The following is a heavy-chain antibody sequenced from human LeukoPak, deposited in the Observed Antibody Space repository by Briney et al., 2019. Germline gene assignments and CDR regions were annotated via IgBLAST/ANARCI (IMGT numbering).Heavy chain of an antibody. CDR2: ISGSGGST. Sequence: GGSLRLSCAASGFTFSSYAMSWVRQAPGKGLEWVSAISGSGGSTYYADSVKGRFTISRDNSQNTLYLQMRSLRAEDTAVYYCAKDRTIFGLTMDPSYFEFWGQGALVTVSS. V-gene: IGHV3-23*01. CDR1: GFTFSSYA. D-gene: IGHD3-3*01. CDR3: AKDRTIFGLTMDPSYFEF. J-gene: IGHJ4*02.